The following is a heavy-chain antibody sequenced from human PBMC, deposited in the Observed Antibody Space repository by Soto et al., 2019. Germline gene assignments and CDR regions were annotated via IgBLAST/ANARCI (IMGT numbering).Heavy chain of an antibody. CDR1: GGSISSSNW. CDR2: IYNSGST. D-gene: IGHD5-18*01. Sequence: PSETLSLTCAVSGGSISSSNWWSWVRQPPGKGLAWIGEIYNSGSTNYNPSLKSRVTISVDKTKNQFSMKLSSVTAADTAEYYCAHIFVDTAFGPWGKGTLVTVSS. J-gene: IGHJ5*02. V-gene: IGHV4-4*02. CDR3: AHIFVDTAFGP.